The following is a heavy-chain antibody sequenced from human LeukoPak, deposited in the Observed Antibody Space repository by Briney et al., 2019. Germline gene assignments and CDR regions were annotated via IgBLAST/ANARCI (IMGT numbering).Heavy chain of an antibody. D-gene: IGHD1-14*01. CDR2: IYSGGST. V-gene: IGHV3-53*04. CDR1: GFTVSSNY. CDR3: ARGAEYYYYGMDV. Sequence: GGSLRLSCAASGFTVSSNYMSWVRQAPGKGLEWVSVIYSGGSTYYADSVKDRFTISRHTFKNTLYLQMNSLRAEDTAVYYCARGAEYYYYGMDVWGQGTTVTVSS. J-gene: IGHJ6*02.